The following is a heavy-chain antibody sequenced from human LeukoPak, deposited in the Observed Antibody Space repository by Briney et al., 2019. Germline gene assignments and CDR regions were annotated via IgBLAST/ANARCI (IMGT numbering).Heavy chain of an antibody. J-gene: IGHJ4*02. V-gene: IGHV4-39*01. CDR2: IYYSGST. D-gene: IGHD3-9*01. CDR1: GSSISSSSYY. Sequence: SETLSLTCTVSGSSISSSSYYWGWVRQPPGKGLEWIGSIYYSGSTYYNPSLKSRVKISVDTSKNQFSLKVSSVTAADTAVYYCAREDYDILTGYRYYYDYWGRGTLVTVSS. CDR3: AREDYDILTGYRYYYDY.